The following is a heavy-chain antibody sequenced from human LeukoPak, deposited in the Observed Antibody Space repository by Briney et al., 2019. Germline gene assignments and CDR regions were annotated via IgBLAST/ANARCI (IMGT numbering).Heavy chain of an antibody. V-gene: IGHV4-39*01. D-gene: IGHD6-19*01. CDR3: ASQKKPGIAVAGTSFGY. CDR2: IYYSGST. CDR1: GGSISSSSYY. J-gene: IGHJ4*02. Sequence: SETLSLTCTVSGGSISSSSYYWGWIRQPPGKGLEWIGSIYYSGSTYYNPSLKSRVTISVDTSKNQFSLKLSSVTAADTAVYYCASQKKPGIAVAGTSFGYWGQGTLVTVSS.